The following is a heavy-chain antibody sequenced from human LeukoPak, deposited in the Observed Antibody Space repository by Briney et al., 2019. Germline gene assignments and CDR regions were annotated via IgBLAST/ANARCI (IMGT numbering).Heavy chain of an antibody. V-gene: IGHV4-30-2*01. CDR1: GGSISSGGYY. CDR3: ARERGIGDFDY. J-gene: IGHJ4*02. Sequence: PSETLSLTCTVSGGSISSGGYYWSWIRQPPGKGLEWIGYIYHSGSTYYNPSLKSRATISVDRSKNQFSLKLSSVTAADTAVYYCARERGIGDFDYWGQGTLVTVSS. CDR2: IYHSGST. D-gene: IGHD3-16*01.